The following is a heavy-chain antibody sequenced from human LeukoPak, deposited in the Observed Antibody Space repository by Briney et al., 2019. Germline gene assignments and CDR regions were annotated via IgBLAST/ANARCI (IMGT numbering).Heavy chain of an antibody. CDR1: GGSFGCYY. CDR2: INHSGST. Sequence: SETLSLTCAVYGGSFGCYYWSWIRQPPGKGLEWIGEINHSGSTNYNPSLKSRVTISVDTSKNQFSLKLSSVTAADTAVYYCARVIAGSGSYFGDYWGQGTLVTVSS. J-gene: IGHJ4*02. D-gene: IGHD1-26*01. CDR3: ARVIAGSGSYFGDY. V-gene: IGHV4-34*01.